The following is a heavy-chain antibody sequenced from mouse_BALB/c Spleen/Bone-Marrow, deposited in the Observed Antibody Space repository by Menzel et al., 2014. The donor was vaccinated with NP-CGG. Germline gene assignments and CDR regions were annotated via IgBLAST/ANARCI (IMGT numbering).Heavy chain of an antibody. CDR1: GYTFTSSW. CDR2: IHPNSGNT. J-gene: IGHJ2*01. D-gene: IGHD4-1*01. Sequence: VQLQQSGSVLVRPGASVKLSCKASGYTFTSSWMHWAKQRPGQGLEWIGEIHPNSGNTNYDEKFKVKATLTVDTSSSTAFVDLSSLTSEDSAVYYCARSGFDYWGQGTTLTVSS. CDR3: ARSGFDY. V-gene: IGHV1S130*01.